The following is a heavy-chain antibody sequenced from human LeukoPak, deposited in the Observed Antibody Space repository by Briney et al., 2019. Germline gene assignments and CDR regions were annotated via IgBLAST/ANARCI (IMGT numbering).Heavy chain of an antibody. CDR1: GFTLSSYG. V-gene: IGHV3-33*01. CDR3: ARFKDYGVLRAFDY. CDR2: IWYDGSNK. D-gene: IGHD4-17*01. J-gene: IGHJ4*02. Sequence: GGSLRLSCAASGFTLSSYGMHWVRQAPGKGLEWVAVIWYDGSNKYYADSVKGRFTISRDNSKNTLYLQMNSLRAEDTAVYYCARFKDYGVLRAFDYWGQGTLVTVSS.